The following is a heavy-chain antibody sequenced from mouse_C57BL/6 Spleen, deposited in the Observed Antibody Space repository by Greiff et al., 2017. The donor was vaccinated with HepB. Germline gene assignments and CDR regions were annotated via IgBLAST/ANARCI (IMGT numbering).Heavy chain of an antibody. J-gene: IGHJ3*01. CDR3: ARRSNYGFAY. CDR2: ISSGSSTI. D-gene: IGHD2-5*01. V-gene: IGHV5-17*01. CDR1: GFTFSDYG. Sequence: VQLKESGGGLVKPGGSLKLSCAASGFTFSDYGMHWVRQAPEKGLEWVAYISSGSSTIYYADTVKGRFTISRDNAKNTLFLQMTSLRSEDTAMYYCARRSNYGFAYWGQGTLVTVSA.